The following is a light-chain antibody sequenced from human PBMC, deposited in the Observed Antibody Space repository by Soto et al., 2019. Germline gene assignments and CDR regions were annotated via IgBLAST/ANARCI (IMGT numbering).Light chain of an antibody. J-gene: IGLJ1*01. V-gene: IGLV4-60*01. Sequence: QLVLTQSSSASASLGSSVKLTCTLSSGHRTYIIAWHQQQPGKAPRFLMKLEGSGSYNQGSVVPDRFSCSSSGADRYPTISHLPLEDEAYYYCETWDSSTYVFGTGTKLTVL. CDR1: SGHRTYI. CDR3: ETWDSSTYV. CDR2: LEGSGSY.